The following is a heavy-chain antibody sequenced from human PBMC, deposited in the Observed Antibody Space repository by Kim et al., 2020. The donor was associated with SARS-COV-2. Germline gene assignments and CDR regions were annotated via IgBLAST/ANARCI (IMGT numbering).Heavy chain of an antibody. J-gene: IGHJ4*02. CDR1: GYTFTNYA. CDR3: ASDTPGVVFDY. Sequence: ASVKVSCKASGYTFTNYAMNWVRQAPGQGLEWMGWINTNTGKPTYAQGFTGRFVFSLGPSVSTAFLQISGLQAEDTAVYFCASDTPGVVFDYWVQGTLVT. D-gene: IGHD3-3*01. V-gene: IGHV7-4-1*02. CDR2: INTNTGKP.